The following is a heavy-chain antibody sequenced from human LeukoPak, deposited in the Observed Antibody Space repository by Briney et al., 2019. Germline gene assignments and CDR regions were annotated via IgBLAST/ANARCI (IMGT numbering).Heavy chain of an antibody. CDR3: ASGYDFWSGYLPLYYYYYGMDV. V-gene: IGHV3-30-3*01. Sequence: GGSLRLSCAASGFTFSSYAMPWVRQAPGKGLEWVAVISYDGSNKYYADSVKGRFTISRDNSKNTLYLQMNSLRAEDTAVYYCASGYDFWSGYLPLYYYYYGMDVWGQGTTVTVSS. J-gene: IGHJ6*02. CDR1: GFTFSSYA. D-gene: IGHD3-3*01. CDR2: ISYDGSNK.